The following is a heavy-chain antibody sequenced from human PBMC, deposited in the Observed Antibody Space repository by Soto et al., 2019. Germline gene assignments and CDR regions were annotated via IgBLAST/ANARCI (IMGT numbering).Heavy chain of an antibody. D-gene: IGHD2-21*01. CDR1: RFIVSDDG. J-gene: IGHJ6*03. CDR3: AKIPTAYDSYKDV. V-gene: IGHV3-23*01. CDR2: ISGSGGST. Sequence: LSGASCRFIVSDDGMSLIRQTPGKGLEWVSAISGSGGSTYYADSVKGRFTISRDHSKNTLYLQMNSLRAEDAAIYYCAKIPTAYDSYKDVWGKGTTVTVSS.